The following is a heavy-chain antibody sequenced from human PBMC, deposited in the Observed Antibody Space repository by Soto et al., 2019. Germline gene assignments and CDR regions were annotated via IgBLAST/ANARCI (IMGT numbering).Heavy chain of an antibody. D-gene: IGHD2-15*01. CDR2: ISYDGSNK. Sequence: ESGGGVVQPGRSLRLSCAASGFTFSSYAMHWVRQAPGKGLEWVAVISYDGSNKYYADSVKGRFTISRDNSKNTLYLQMNSLRAEDTAVYYCATIGYCSGGSCYGVDAFDIWGQGTMVTVSS. J-gene: IGHJ3*02. CDR1: GFTFSSYA. V-gene: IGHV3-30-3*01. CDR3: ATIGYCSGGSCYGVDAFDI.